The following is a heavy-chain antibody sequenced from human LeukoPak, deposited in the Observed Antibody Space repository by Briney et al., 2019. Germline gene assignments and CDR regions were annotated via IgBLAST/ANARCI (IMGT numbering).Heavy chain of an antibody. Sequence: ASVKVSCKASGYTFTNYYLHWVRQAPGQGLEWMGIINSSGGSTTYALKFQGRVTMTRDTSTSTVYMELSSLRSEDTAVYYCARGVGDHGNWFDPWGQGTLVTVSS. CDR3: ARGVGDHGNWFDP. J-gene: IGHJ5*02. CDR2: INSSGGST. CDR1: GYTFTNYY. D-gene: IGHD4-17*01. V-gene: IGHV1-46*01.